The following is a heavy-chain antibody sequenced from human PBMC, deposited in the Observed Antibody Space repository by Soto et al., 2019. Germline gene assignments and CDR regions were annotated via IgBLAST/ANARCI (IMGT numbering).Heavy chain of an antibody. V-gene: IGHV3-66*01. D-gene: IGHD3-10*01. J-gene: IGHJ4*02. CDR3: TRDSSYYGSGRGVLDY. Sequence: ESGGGLVQPGGSLRLSCAVSGFTVNNNYVSWVRQAPGKGLEWVSVIYSDGSTYYEDSVQGRFTVSRDTSRNTVYLQMNSLRAEDTAVYYCTRDSSYYGSGRGVLDYWGQGTLVTVSS. CDR1: GFTVNNNY. CDR2: IYSDGST.